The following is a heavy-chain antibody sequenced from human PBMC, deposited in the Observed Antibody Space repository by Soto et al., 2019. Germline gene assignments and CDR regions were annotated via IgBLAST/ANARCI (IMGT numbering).Heavy chain of an antibody. CDR3: TTDFWNYVLGY. D-gene: IGHD1-7*01. J-gene: IGHJ4*02. CDR2: IKSKTDGGTT. V-gene: IGHV3-15*01. CDR1: GFAFSNAW. Sequence: GGSLRLSCAASGFAFSNAWMSWVRQAPGKGLEWVGRIKSKTDGGTTDYAAPVKGRFTISRDDSKNTLYLQMNSLKTEDTAVYYCTTDFWNYVLGYWGQGNLVTVSS.